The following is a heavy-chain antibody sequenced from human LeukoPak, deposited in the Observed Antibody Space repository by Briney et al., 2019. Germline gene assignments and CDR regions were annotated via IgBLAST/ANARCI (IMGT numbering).Heavy chain of an antibody. CDR3: AKVDIPMGRLINS. Sequence: PGGSLRLSCAASGFTFSSYAMNWVRQDPGKGLEWVSRISDSGAATYYADSVKGRFTFSRDNSKNTLYLHMNSLRADDTAVYYCAKVDIPMGRLINSWGQGTLVSVSS. CDR1: GFTFSSYA. D-gene: IGHD5-18*01. J-gene: IGHJ4*02. V-gene: IGHV3-23*01. CDR2: ISDSGAAT.